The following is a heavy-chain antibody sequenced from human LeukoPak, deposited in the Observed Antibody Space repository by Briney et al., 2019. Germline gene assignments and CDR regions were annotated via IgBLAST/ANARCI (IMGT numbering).Heavy chain of an antibody. J-gene: IGHJ4*02. CDR1: GGSISSGDYY. D-gene: IGHD6-25*01. V-gene: IGHV4-30-4*08. CDR2: IYYSGST. CDR3: PRNSNGGGFDY. Sequence: SETLSLTCTVSGGSISSGDYYWSWIRQPPGKGLEWIGYIYYSGSTYYNPSLKGRVTISVDTSKNQFSLKLSSVTAADTAVYYWPRNSNGGGFDYWGQGTLVTVSS.